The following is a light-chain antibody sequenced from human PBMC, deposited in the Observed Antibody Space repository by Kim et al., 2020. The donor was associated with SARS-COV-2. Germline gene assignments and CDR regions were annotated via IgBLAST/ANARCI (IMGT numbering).Light chain of an antibody. V-gene: IGKV1-33*01. CDR3: QQYDNLLT. J-gene: IGKJ4*01. Sequence: DIQMTQSPSSLSASVGDRVTITCQASQGISNYLNWYQQKPGKAPKLLIYDASNLETGVPSRFSGSGSGTDFTFTISSLQPEDIATYYRQQYDNLLTFGGGTKVDIK. CDR2: DAS. CDR1: QGISNY.